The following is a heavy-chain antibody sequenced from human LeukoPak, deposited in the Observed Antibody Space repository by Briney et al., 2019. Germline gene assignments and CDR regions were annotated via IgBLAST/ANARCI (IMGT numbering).Heavy chain of an antibody. CDR2: FDPEDGET. V-gene: IGHV1-24*01. J-gene: IGHJ4*02. CDR1: GYTLTGLS. D-gene: IGHD3-10*01. CDR3: ATDYYYGSGSFH. Sequence: ASVKVSCKVSGYTLTGLSMHWVRQAPGKGLEWMGGFDPEDGETIYAQKFQGRVTMTEDTSTDTAYMELSSLRSEDTAVYYCATDYYYGSGSFHWGQGTLVTVSS.